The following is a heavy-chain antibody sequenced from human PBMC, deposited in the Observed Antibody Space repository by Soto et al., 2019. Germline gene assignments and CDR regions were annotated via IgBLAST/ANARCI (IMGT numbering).Heavy chain of an antibody. V-gene: IGHV2-26*01. Sequence: SGPTLVNPTETLTLTCTVSGFSLSNGRMGVSWMRQPPGKALEWLAHIFSNDEKSYSTSLNTRLTISKDTSKSQVVLTMTNMDPVDTATYYCARNDYYYYAMDVWGQGTTVTVSS. J-gene: IGHJ6*02. CDR1: GFSLSNGRMG. CDR3: ARNDYYYYAMDV. CDR2: IFSNDEK.